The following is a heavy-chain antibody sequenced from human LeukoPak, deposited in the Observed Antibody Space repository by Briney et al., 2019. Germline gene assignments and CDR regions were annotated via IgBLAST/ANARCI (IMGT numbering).Heavy chain of an antibody. CDR2: ISYDGSNK. Sequence: GGSLRLSCAASGFTFSNYGIHWVRQAPGKGLEWVAVISYDGSNKYYADSVKGRFTISRDNSKNTLYLQMNSLRAEDTAVYYCARDRTLLHYYYYYYGMDVWGQGTTVTVSS. CDR1: GFTFSNYG. J-gene: IGHJ6*02. V-gene: IGHV3-30*03. CDR3: ARDRTLLHYYYYYYGMDV. D-gene: IGHD2-15*01.